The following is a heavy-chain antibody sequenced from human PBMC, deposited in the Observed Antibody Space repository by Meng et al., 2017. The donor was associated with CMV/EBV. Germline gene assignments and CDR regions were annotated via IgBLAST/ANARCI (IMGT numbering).Heavy chain of an antibody. Sequence: VRRQGSGPALVVPSETLSLTCTVSRGSISSYSWSWIRQPAGKGLEGIWRIYTSGSTNYNPSLKSRVTMSVDTSKNQFSLKLSSVTAADTAVYYCARGSYYRYVIDYWGQGTLVTVSS. D-gene: IGHD2-21*01. CDR2: IYTSGST. V-gene: IGHV4-4*07. CDR1: RGSISSYS. CDR3: ARGSYYRYVIDY. J-gene: IGHJ4*02.